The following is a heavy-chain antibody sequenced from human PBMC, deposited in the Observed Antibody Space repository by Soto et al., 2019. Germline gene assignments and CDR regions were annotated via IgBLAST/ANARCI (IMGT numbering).Heavy chain of an antibody. CDR2: TYYRSNWRH. V-gene: IGHV6-1*01. CDR3: ARSVAGSGFDL. CDR1: GDSVSSNTAA. J-gene: IGHJ4*02. D-gene: IGHD6-19*01. Sequence: SQNLSLTCAISGDSVSSNTAAWNWIRSSPSRALEWLGRTYYRSNWRHDYAVSVKSRITVNPDTSKNDFSLQLNSGTPDDTAVYSCARSVAGSGFDLWGQGTLVTVSS.